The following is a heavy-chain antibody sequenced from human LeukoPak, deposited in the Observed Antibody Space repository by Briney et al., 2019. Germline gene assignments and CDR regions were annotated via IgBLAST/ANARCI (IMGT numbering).Heavy chain of an antibody. CDR2: INSDGSST. V-gene: IGHV3-74*01. CDR3: AKLVSRVVVTETDAFDI. CDR1: GFTFSSYW. J-gene: IGHJ3*02. D-gene: IGHD2-21*02. Sequence: GGSLRLSCAASGFTFSSYWMHWVRQAPGKGLVWVSRINSDGSSTSYADSVKGRFTISRDNAKNTLYLQMNSLRAEDTAVYYCAKLVSRVVVTETDAFDIWGQGTMVTVSS.